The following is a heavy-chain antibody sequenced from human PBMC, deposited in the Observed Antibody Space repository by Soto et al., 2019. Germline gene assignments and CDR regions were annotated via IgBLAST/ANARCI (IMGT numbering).Heavy chain of an antibody. V-gene: IGHV4-31*03. CDR3: ARDRRYCSGGSCPSSPQFDY. J-gene: IGHJ4*02. CDR2: IYYSGST. CDR1: GGSISSGGYY. D-gene: IGHD2-15*01. Sequence: PSETLSLTCTVSGGSISSGGYYWSWIRQHPGKGLEWIGYIYYSGSTYYNPSLKSRVTISVDTSKNQFSLKLSSVTAADTAVYYCARDRRYCSGGSCPSSPQFDYWGQGTLVTVSS.